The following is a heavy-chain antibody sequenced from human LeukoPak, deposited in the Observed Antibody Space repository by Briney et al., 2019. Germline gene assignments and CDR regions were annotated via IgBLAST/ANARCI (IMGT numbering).Heavy chain of an antibody. J-gene: IGHJ6*02. Sequence: SVKVSFKASGGTFIIYAISWVRQAPGQGREWMGGIIPIFGIANYAQKFQGRVTITADKSTSTAYMELSSLRSEDTAVYYCARDRLEPGQIYYYYYGMDVWGQGTTVTVSS. CDR2: IIPIFGIA. CDR1: GGTFIIYA. D-gene: IGHD1-1*01. CDR3: ARDRLEPGQIYYYYYGMDV. V-gene: IGHV1-69*10.